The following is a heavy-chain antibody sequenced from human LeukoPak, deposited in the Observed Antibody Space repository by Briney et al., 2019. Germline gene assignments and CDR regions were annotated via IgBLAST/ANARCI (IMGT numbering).Heavy chain of an antibody. D-gene: IGHD2-15*01. V-gene: IGHV3-23*01. CDR1: GFTFNNYA. CDR2: ISGGGETT. J-gene: IGHJ4*02. CDR3: ARGYAAYVGYFFFDY. Sequence: GGSLRLSCAASGFTFNNYAMNWVRQAPGKGLEWVSSISGGGETTYYADSAKGRFTISRDNSQNTLYLQMNSLRAEDTAVYYPARGYAAYVGYFFFDYWGQGTLVTVSS.